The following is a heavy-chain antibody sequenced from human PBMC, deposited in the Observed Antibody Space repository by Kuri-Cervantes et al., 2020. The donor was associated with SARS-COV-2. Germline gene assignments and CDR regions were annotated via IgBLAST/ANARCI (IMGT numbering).Heavy chain of an antibody. CDR1: GGTFDSYP. Sequence: SVKVSCKASGGTFDSYPISWVRQAPGQGLEWMGRIIPFLGISNSAQKFQGRVTITADKSTSTVYMELSSLRSEDTAVYYCASFTNYYYYGLDVWDQGTTVTVSS. CDR3: ASFTNYYYYGLDV. V-gene: IGHV1-69*02. J-gene: IGHJ6*02. CDR2: IIPFLGIS. D-gene: IGHD2-2*01.